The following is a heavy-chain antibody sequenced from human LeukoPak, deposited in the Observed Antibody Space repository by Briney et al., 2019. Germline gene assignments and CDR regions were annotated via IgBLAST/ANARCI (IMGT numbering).Heavy chain of an antibody. D-gene: IGHD3-22*01. J-gene: IGHJ4*02. CDR2: INHSGST. CDR1: GGSFSGYY. V-gene: IGHV4-34*01. Sequence: SETLSLTCAVYGGSFSGYYWSWIRQPPGKGLEWIGEINHSGSTNYNPSLKSRVTISVDTSKNQFSLKLSSVTAADTAVYYCASPYYYDSSGYYSGKDWGQGTLVTVSS. CDR3: ASPYYYDSSGYYSGKD.